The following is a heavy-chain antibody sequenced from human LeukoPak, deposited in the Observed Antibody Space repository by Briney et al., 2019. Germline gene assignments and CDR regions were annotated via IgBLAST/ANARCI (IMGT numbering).Heavy chain of an antibody. V-gene: IGHV3-30*02. CDR1: GFTFSSYG. J-gene: IGHJ4*02. Sequence: GSLRLSCAASGFTFSSYGMHWVRQAPGKGLEWVAFIRYDGSNKYYADSVKGRFTISRDNSKNTLYLQMNSLRAKDTAVYYCASPSSSWYYFDYWGQGTLVTVSS. D-gene: IGHD6-13*01. CDR3: ASPSSSWYYFDY. CDR2: IRYDGSNK.